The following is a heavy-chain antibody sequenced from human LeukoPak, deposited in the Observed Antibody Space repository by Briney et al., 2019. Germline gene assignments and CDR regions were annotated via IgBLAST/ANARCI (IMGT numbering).Heavy chain of an antibody. D-gene: IGHD3-10*01. CDR2: IYTSGST. J-gene: IGHJ4*02. CDR1: GGSISSYY. CDR3: ARDYGSGSPLDY. V-gene: IGHV4-4*07. Sequence: SETLSLTCTVSGGSISSYYWSWIRQPAGRGLECIGRIYTSGSTNYNPSLKSRVTISVDTSKNQFSLKLSSVTAADTAVYYCARDYGSGSPLDYWGQGTLVTVSS.